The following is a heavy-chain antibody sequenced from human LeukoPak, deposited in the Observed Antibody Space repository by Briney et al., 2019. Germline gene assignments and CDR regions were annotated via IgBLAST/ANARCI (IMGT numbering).Heavy chain of an antibody. V-gene: IGHV3-21*01. J-gene: IGHJ4*02. D-gene: IGHD4-17*01. CDR3: TRDDYGDYYFDY. Sequence: GRSLRLSCAASGFTFSSYSMNWVRQAPGKGLEWVSSISSSSSYIYYADSVKGRFTISRDNAKNSLYLQMNSLRAEDTAVYYCTRDDYGDYYFDYWGQGTLVTVS. CDR2: ISSSSSYI. CDR1: GFTFSSYS.